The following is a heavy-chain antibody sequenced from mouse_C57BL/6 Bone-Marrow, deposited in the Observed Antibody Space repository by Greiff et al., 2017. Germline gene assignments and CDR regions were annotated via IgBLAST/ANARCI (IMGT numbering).Heavy chain of an antibody. Sequence: QVQLQQPGAELVKPGASVKLSCKASGYTFTSYWMHWVKQRPGQGLEWIGMIHPNSGSTNYNEKFKSKATLTVDKSSSTAYMQLSSLTSEDSAVYYCARYPFYGYDEAWFAYWGQGTLVTVSA. J-gene: IGHJ3*01. V-gene: IGHV1-64*01. CDR1: GYTFTSYW. D-gene: IGHD2-2*01. CDR3: ARYPFYGYDEAWFAY. CDR2: IHPNSGST.